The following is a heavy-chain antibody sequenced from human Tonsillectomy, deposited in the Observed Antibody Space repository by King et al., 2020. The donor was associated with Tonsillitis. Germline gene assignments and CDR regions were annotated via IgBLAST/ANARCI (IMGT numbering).Heavy chain of an antibody. CDR1: GYSFTSYW. Sequence: LQLVQSGAEVKKPGESLKISCKGSGYSFTSYWIGWVRQMPGKGLEWMGIIHPGDSDTRYSPSFQGQVTISADKSISTAYLQWSSLKASDTAIYYCARQRAGWDGYSTNKGDWYFDLWGRGTLVTVSS. J-gene: IGHJ2*01. V-gene: IGHV5-51*01. CDR3: ARQRAGWDGYSTNKGDWYFDL. D-gene: IGHD5-24*01. CDR2: IHPGDSDT.